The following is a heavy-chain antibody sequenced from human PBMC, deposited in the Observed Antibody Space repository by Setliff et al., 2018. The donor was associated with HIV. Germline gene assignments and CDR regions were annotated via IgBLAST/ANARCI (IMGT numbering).Heavy chain of an antibody. CDR3: GNKGGQV. J-gene: IGHJ1*01. CDR1: GFSLENFD. CDR2: LWRDEVGE. Sequence: GSLRLSCTVVGFSLENFDMHWIRQAPGKGLEWVSLLWRDEVGEYYADSVKGRFSISRDRSRNTVSLQMISLRVEDTAMYYCGNKGGQVWGPGTLVTVS. V-gene: IGHV3-33*08. D-gene: IGHD3-16*01.